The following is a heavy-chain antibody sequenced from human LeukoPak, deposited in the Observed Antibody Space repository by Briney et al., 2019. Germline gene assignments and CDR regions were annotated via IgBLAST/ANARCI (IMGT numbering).Heavy chain of an antibody. Sequence: GGSLRLSCAAAGFTFSSYSMNWVRQAPGKGLEWVSYISSCSSTIYYADSVKGRFAISRDNAKNSLYLQMNSLRDEDTAVYYCVKELSGSYYYWGQGTLVTVSS. V-gene: IGHV3-48*02. J-gene: IGHJ4*02. CDR3: VKELSGSYYY. CDR1: GFTFSSYS. D-gene: IGHD1-26*01. CDR2: ISSCSSTI.